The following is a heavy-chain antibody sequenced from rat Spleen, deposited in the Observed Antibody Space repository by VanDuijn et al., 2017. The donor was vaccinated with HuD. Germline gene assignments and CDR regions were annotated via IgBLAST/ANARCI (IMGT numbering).Heavy chain of an antibody. CDR2: ISIGGGST. CDR3: AKGNNPSH. Sequence: EVQLVESDGGLVQPGRSLKLSCAASEFTFSDYYMAWVRQAPTKGLEWVAYISIGGGSTYYRDSVKGRFTISRDNAKSTLYLQMESLRSEDTATYYCAKGNNPSHWGQGVMVTVSS. CDR1: EFTFSDYY. D-gene: IGHD1-10*01. J-gene: IGHJ2*01. V-gene: IGHV5-27*01.